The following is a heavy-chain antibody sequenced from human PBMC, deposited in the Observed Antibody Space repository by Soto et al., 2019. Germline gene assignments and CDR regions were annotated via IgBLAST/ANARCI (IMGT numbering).Heavy chain of an antibody. Sequence: SGGHGGRWILKTPGKGLEWLGYIYYSGSPNYNPSLESRVTISEDTSKNQFSLQLASVTDPDTAVYYCAGGRDDYNRRYLDLWGRGTLVT. V-gene: IGHV4-61*08. CDR2: IYYSGSP. CDR1: SGGHG. CDR3: AGGRDDYNRRYLDL. J-gene: IGHJ2*01. D-gene: IGHD4-4*01.